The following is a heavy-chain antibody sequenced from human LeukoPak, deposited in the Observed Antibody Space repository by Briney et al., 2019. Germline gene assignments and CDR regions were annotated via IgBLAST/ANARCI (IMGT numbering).Heavy chain of an antibody. CDR3: ARVVSVAAPPDY. CDR1: GFTISSNY. V-gene: IGHV3-53*01. D-gene: IGHD2-15*01. Sequence: QPGGSLRLSCAASGFTISSNYMSWVRQAPGKGLEWVSVMYTGGTTYYADSVKGRFTTSRDNSKNTLYLQMNSLRAEDTAVYYCARVVSVAAPPDYWGQGTLVTVSS. CDR2: MYTGGTT. J-gene: IGHJ4*02.